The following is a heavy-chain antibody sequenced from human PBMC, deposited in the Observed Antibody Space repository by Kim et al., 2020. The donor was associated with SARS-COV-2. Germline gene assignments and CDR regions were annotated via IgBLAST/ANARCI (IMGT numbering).Heavy chain of an antibody. Sequence: ASVKVSCKASGYTFTSYYMHWVRQAPGQGLEWMGIINPSGGSTSYAQKFQGRVTMTRDTSTSTVYMELSSLRSEDTAVYYCARVIVVVPAAMGFDYWGQGTLVTVSS. CDR1: GYTFTSYY. CDR3: ARVIVVVPAAMGFDY. D-gene: IGHD2-2*01. J-gene: IGHJ4*02. CDR2: INPSGGST. V-gene: IGHV1-46*01.